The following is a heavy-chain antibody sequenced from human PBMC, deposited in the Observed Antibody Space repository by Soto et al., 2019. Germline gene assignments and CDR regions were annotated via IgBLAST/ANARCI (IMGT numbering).Heavy chain of an antibody. V-gene: IGHV4-4*07. D-gene: IGHD2-15*01. CDR3: ARGWPGGYCSGGSCSRWFDP. J-gene: IGHJ5*02. CDR2: IYTSGST. CDR1: CGSISSYY. Sequence: SATLSLTCTVSCGSISSYYWSWIRQPAGKGLEWIGRIYTSGSTNYNPSLKSRVTMSVDTSKNQFSLKLSSVTAADTAVYYCARGWPGGYCSGGSCSRWFDPWGQGTLVTVS.